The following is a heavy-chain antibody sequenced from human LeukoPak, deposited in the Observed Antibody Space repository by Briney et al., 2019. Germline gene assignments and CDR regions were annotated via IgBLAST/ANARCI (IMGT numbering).Heavy chain of an antibody. Sequence: PSETLSLTCAVYGGSFSGYYWSWIRQPPGKGLEWIGEINHSGSTNYNPSLKSRVTISVDTSKNQFSLKLSSVTAADTAVYYCARGNYGYYGMDVWGQGTTVTVSS. CDR3: ARGNYGYYGMDV. CDR2: INHSGST. V-gene: IGHV4-34*01. D-gene: IGHD3-10*01. J-gene: IGHJ6*02. CDR1: GGSFSGYY.